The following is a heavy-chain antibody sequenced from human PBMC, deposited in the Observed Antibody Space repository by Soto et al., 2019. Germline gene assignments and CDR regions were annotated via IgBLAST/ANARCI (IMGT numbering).Heavy chain of an antibody. J-gene: IGHJ4*02. CDR2: INAGNDNT. CDR1: GYPFSSFA. D-gene: IGHD1-26*01. V-gene: IGHV1-3*01. Sequence: QVQLVQSGAEVKKPGASVKVSCKASGYPFSSFAMHWVRQAPGQRLEWMGRINAGNDNTKYSQKFQGRVTITRDTSAKTVYMELSSLRSEDTSVYYCARGGGSVPYFDSWGQGTLVTVSS. CDR3: ARGGGSVPYFDS.